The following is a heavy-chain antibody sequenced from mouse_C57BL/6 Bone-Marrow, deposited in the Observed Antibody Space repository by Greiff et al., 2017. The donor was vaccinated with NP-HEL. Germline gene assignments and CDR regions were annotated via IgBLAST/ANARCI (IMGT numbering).Heavy chain of an antibody. CDR3: AGPLITRVGSCYALDY. Sequence: EVMLVESGGGLVKPGGSLKLSCAASGFTFSDYGMHWVRQAPEQGLEWVAYISSGSSTIYYADTLKGRSTISRDNAKNTLYMQMTSLRSEDTAMYYCAGPLITRVGSCYALDYWGQGTTVTVSS. J-gene: IGHJ4*01. V-gene: IGHV5-17*01. D-gene: IGHD1-1*01. CDR1: GFTFSDYG. CDR2: ISSGSSTI.